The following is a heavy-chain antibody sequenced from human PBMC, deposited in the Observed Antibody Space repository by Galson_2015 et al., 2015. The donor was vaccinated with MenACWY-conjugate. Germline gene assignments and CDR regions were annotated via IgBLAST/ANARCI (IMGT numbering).Heavy chain of an antibody. V-gene: IGHV3-74*01. CDR1: GFIFNTYW. D-gene: IGHD1-26*01. J-gene: IGHJ4*02. Sequence: SLRLSCAASGFIFNTYWMHWVRQAPGKGLVWVSRINPGGSSTTYADSVKDQFTISRDNAKNTLYLQMNSLRPEDTAVFYCAKTRGASSYFDSWGQGTLVAVSS. CDR2: INPGGSST. CDR3: AKTRGASSYFDS.